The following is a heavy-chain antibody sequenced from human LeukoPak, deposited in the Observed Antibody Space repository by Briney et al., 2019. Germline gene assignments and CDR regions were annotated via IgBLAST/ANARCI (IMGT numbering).Heavy chain of an antibody. Sequence: GESLKISCKGSGYSFTSYWIGWVRQMPGKGLEWMGIIYPGDSDTRYSPSSQGQVTISADKSISTAYLQWSSLKASDTAMYYCARAPPPDFWSGYWYAALDPWGQGTLVTVSS. V-gene: IGHV5-51*01. D-gene: IGHD3-3*01. CDR1: GYSFTSYW. CDR3: ARAPPPDFWSGYWYAALDP. J-gene: IGHJ5*02. CDR2: IYPGDSDT.